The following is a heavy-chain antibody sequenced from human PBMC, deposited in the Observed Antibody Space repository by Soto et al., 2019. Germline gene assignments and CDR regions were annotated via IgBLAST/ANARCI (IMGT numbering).Heavy chain of an antibody. CDR1: VGSFSVYY. D-gene: IGHD6-19*01. Sequence: PSETLSLTCAFYVGSFSVYYWIWIRQPPGKGLEWIGEISHSGSTNYNPSLKSRVTISLDTSKNQFSLKLSSVTAADTAVYYCASYNGWFYRTYFDYWGQGTLVTVPQ. CDR3: ASYNGWFYRTYFDY. J-gene: IGHJ4*02. V-gene: IGHV4-34*01. CDR2: ISHSGST.